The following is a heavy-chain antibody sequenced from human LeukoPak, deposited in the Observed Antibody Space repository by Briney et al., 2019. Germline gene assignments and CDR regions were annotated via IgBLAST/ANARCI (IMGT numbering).Heavy chain of an antibody. J-gene: IGHJ4*02. CDR1: GYTLTELS. CDR2: IIPILGIA. D-gene: IGHD5-24*01. V-gene: IGHV1-69*04. CDR3: ARDSRDGYNYRY. Sequence: SVKVSCKVSGYTLTELSMHWVRQAPGQGLEWMGRIIPILGIANYAQKFQGRVTITADKSTSTAYMELSSLRSEDTAVYYCARDSRDGYNYRYWGQGTLVTVSS.